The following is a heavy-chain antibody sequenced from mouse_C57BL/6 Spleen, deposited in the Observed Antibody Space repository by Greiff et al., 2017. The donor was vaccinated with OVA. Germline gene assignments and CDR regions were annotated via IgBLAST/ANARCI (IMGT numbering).Heavy chain of an antibody. J-gene: IGHJ3*01. CDR1: GYTFTSYW. V-gene: IGHV1-69*01. D-gene: IGHD2-3*01. Sequence: QVQLQQPGAELVMPGASVKLSCKASGYTFTSYWMHWVKQRPGQGLEWIGEIDPSDSYTNYNQKFKGKSTLTVDKSSSTAYMQLSSLTSEDSAVYYCAGQEGGGMGWFAYWGQGTLVTVSA. CDR2: IDPSDSYT. CDR3: AGQEGGGMGWFAY.